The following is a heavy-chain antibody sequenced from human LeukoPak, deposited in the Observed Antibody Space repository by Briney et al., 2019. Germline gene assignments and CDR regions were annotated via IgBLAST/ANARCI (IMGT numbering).Heavy chain of an antibody. Sequence: SETLSLTCTVSGGSISNYFWSWFRQPPGGGLEWIGYIHYSGSTDYNPSLKSRVTISVDTSKNQFSLKLSSVTAADTAVYYCARGGYRYPSPWYWGQGTLVTVSS. D-gene: IGHD5-24*01. CDR1: GGSISNYF. CDR3: ARGGYRYPSPWY. J-gene: IGHJ4*02. V-gene: IGHV4-59*12. CDR2: IHYSGST.